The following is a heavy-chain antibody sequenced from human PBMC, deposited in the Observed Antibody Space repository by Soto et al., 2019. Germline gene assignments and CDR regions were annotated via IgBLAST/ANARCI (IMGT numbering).Heavy chain of an antibody. D-gene: IGHD4-17*01. Sequence: QVQLQQWGAGLLKASETLSLTCAVYGGSFSGYYWSWIRQPPGKGLEWIGEINHSGSTNYNPSLKSRVTISVDTSKNQFSLKLSSVTAADTAVYYCARGRGTTVVTTGTTGGFDLWGRGTLVTVSS. J-gene: IGHJ2*01. V-gene: IGHV4-34*01. CDR1: GGSFSGYY. CDR2: INHSGST. CDR3: ARGRGTTVVTTGTTGGFDL.